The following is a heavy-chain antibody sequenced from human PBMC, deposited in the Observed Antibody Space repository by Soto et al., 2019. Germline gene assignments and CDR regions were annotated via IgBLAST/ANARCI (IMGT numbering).Heavy chain of an antibody. CDR1: GFTFSSYA. D-gene: IGHD3-22*01. CDR3: SIAYYYDSSGYRGSYYYGMDV. V-gene: IGHV3-23*01. CDR2: ISGSGGST. J-gene: IGHJ6*02. Sequence: GGSLRLSCAASGFTFSSYAMSWVRQAPVKGLEWVSTISGSGGSTYYADSVKGRFTISRDNSKNMLYLQMNSLRAEDTAVYYCSIAYYYDSSGYRGSYYYGMDVWGQGTTVTV.